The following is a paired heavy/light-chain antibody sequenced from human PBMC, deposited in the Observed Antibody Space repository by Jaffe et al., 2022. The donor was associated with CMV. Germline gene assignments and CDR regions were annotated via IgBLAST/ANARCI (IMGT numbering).Heavy chain of an antibody. Sequence: EVQLVQSGAEVKKPGESLKISCKGSGYSFTSYWIGWVRQMPGKGLEWMGIIYPGDSDTRYSPSFQGQVTISADKSISTAYLQWSSLKASDTAMYYCASSYHDILTGYQLSFDYWGQGTLVTVSS. D-gene: IGHD3-9*01. CDR3: ASSYHDILTGYQLSFDY. CDR1: GYSFTSYW. J-gene: IGHJ4*02. CDR2: IYPGDSDT. V-gene: IGHV5-51*01.
Light chain of an antibody. Sequence: EIVMTQSPATLSVSPGERATLSCRASQSVSSNLAWYQQKPGQAPRLLIYGASTRATGIPARFSGSGSGTEFTLTISSLQSEDFAVYYCQQYNNWWTFGQGTKVEIK. CDR2: GAS. J-gene: IGKJ1*01. CDR3: QQYNNWWT. V-gene: IGKV3-15*01. CDR1: QSVSSN.